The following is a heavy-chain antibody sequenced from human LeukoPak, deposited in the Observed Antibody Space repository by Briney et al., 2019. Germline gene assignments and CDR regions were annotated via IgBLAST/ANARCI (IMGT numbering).Heavy chain of an antibody. CDR3: ARGSAWACHGVRFCPLDN. V-gene: IGHV3-23*01. J-gene: IGHJ4*02. D-gene: IGHD2-8*01. CDR2: ISGGGSHS. CDR1: GFTFPSYA. Sequence: GGSLRLSCAASGFTFPSYAMSWVRQAPGRGLEWIAAISGGGSHSWHADSVKGRFTISSDNSRDTLYLQMNSLRVDDTAVYYCARGSAWACHGVRFCPLDNWGQGALVTVSS.